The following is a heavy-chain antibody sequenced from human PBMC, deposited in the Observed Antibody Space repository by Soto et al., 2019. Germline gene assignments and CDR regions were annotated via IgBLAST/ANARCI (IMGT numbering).Heavy chain of an antibody. CDR1: GFTFSNYW. V-gene: IGHV3-7*03. D-gene: IGHD3-22*01. J-gene: IGHJ5*02. Sequence: EVQLVESGGGLVQPGGSLRLSCTASGFTFSNYWMSWVRQAPGKGLVWVANIREDGSEEYYVDSVKGRFTISRDNAKNSRYLQMDSLRAEYTAVYYCARKVYYYYTSPMGWFDPWGQGTLVTVSS. CDR3: ARKVYYYYTSPMGWFDP. CDR2: IREDGSEE.